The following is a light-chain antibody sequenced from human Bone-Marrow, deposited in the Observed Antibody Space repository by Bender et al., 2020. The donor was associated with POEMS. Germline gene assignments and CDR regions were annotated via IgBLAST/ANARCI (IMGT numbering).Light chain of an antibody. CDR1: KLGDKY. CDR3: QVWDGSSDHSVV. J-gene: IGLJ2*01. CDR2: QDK. Sequence: SYELTQPPSVSVSPGQTASITCSGDKLGDKYASWYQQKPGQSPVLVIYQDKKRPSGIPERFSGSNSGNTATLTISRVEAGDEADYYCQVWDGSSDHSVVFGGGTKLTVL. V-gene: IGLV3-1*01.